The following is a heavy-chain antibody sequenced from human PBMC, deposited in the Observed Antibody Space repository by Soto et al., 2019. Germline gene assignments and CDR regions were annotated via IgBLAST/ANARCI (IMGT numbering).Heavy chain of an antibody. CDR2: IYYSGST. CDR1: GGAISSGGYY. V-gene: IGHV4-31*03. CDR3: ARYGIVAAGTGLDV. J-gene: IGHJ6*02. Sequence: QVQMQESGPGLVKPSQTLSLTCTVSGGAISSGGYYWSWIRQHPGKGLEWIGYIYYSGSTYYNPSLKSRLTISVDTSKNQFSLKLRCVTAADTGVYYCARYGIVAAGTGLDVWGQGTTVTVSS. D-gene: IGHD6-13*01.